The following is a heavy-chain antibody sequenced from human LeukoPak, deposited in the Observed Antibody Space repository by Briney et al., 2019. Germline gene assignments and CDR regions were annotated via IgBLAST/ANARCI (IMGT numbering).Heavy chain of an antibody. Sequence: PGGSLRLSCAASGFTFSSYAMHWVRQAPGKGLEWVAVISYDGSNKYYADSVKGRFTISRDNSKNTLYLQMNSLRAEDTAVYYCARDWSYPVSSTRPNRLTGTTFFYCYMDVWGKGTTVTVSS. V-gene: IGHV3-30*04. J-gene: IGHJ6*03. CDR1: GFTFSSYA. D-gene: IGHD1-20*01. CDR2: ISYDGSNK. CDR3: ARDWSYPVSSTRPNRLTGTTFFYCYMDV.